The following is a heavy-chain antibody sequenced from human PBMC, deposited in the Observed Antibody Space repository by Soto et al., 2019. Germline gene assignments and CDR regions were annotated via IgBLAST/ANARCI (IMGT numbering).Heavy chain of an antibody. J-gene: IGHJ5*02. V-gene: IGHV4-4*02. CDR3: ARVTAPTAWYSWFDP. Sequence: SETLSLTCAVSGGSISSNNWWSWVRQPPGKGLEWIGEISHSGSTNYNPSLKSRVTMSVDKSKNQFSLNLSSVTAADTAGYYCARVTAPTAWYSWFDPWGQGTLVTVSS. CDR1: GGSISSNNW. D-gene: IGHD5-18*01. CDR2: ISHSGST.